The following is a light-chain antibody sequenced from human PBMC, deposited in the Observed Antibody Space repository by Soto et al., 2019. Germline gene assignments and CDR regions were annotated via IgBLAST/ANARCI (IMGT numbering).Light chain of an antibody. V-gene: IGKV1-8*01. Sequence: RGISITITCRASQGISSYLAWYQQKPGKAPKLLIYAASTLQSGVPSRFSGSRSGTDFSPTIRCLQSEDFGTYSCQQYYSYPPTCGQGTKVDIK. CDR2: AAS. J-gene: IGKJ1*01. CDR1: QGISSY. CDR3: QQYYSYPPT.